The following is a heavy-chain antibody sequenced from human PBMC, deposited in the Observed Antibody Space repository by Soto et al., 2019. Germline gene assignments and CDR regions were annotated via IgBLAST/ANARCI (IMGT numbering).Heavy chain of an antibody. D-gene: IGHD6-13*01. CDR3: AKGRPSSSWPAEYFQH. Sequence: PGGPLRLSCAASGFTFSSYAMSWVRQAPGKGLEWVSAISGSGGSTYYADSVKGRFTISRDNSKNTLYLQMNSLRAEDTAVYYCAKGRPSSSWPAEYFQHWGQGTLVTVSS. J-gene: IGHJ1*01. CDR2: ISGSGGST. V-gene: IGHV3-23*01. CDR1: GFTFSSYA.